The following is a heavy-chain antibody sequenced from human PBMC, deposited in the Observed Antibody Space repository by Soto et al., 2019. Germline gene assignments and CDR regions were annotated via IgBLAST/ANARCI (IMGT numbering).Heavy chain of an antibody. D-gene: IGHD3-10*01. Sequence: ESGGGLVKPGGSLRLSCAASGFTFSSYSMNWVRQAPGKGLEWVSSISSSSSYIYYADSVKGRFTISRDNAKNSLYLQMNRLRAEDTAVYYCARDIEYGSGSYNDYYYGMDVWGQGTTVTVSS. CDR3: ARDIEYGSGSYNDYYYGMDV. CDR2: ISSSSSYI. J-gene: IGHJ6*02. CDR1: GFTFSSYS. V-gene: IGHV3-21*01.